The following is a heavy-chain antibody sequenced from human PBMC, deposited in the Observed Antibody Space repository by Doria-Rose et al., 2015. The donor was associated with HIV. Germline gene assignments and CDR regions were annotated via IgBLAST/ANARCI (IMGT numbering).Heavy chain of an antibody. D-gene: IGHD6-13*01. CDR3: ARIKSSRWYHKYYFDF. CDR1: GVSLSSPGMG. Sequence: QVTLKESGPVLVKPTETLTLTCTVSGVSLSSPGMGVSWIRQPPGKALEWLANMFSDDERSYKASLKCRLTISRGTSKSQVFLTMTDMDPVDTATYYCARIKSSRWYHKYYFDFWGQGTLVIVSA. CDR2: MFSDDER. V-gene: IGHV2-26*01. J-gene: IGHJ4*02.